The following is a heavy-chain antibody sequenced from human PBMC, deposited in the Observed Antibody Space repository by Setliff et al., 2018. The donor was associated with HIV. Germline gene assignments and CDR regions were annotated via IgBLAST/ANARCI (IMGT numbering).Heavy chain of an antibody. Sequence: ASVKVSCKASGYTFTDYYMHWMRQAPGRGLEWMGWIYPKSGDTNYEQKLQGRVTLTRDTSISTAYMEVSNLRSDDTAVYYCARDRGLVWFGEGPGDYWDQGTLVTVSS. V-gene: IGHV1-2*02. CDR1: GYTFTDYY. CDR2: IYPKSGDT. CDR3: ARDRGLVWFGEGPGDY. D-gene: IGHD3-10*01. J-gene: IGHJ4*02.